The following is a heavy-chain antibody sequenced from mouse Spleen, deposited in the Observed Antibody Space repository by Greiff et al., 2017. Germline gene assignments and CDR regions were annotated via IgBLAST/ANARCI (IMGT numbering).Heavy chain of an antibody. Sequence: EVQGVESGGGLVKPGGSLKLSCAASGFTFSSYAMSWVRQTPEKRLEWVATISSGGSYTYYPDSVKGRFTISRDNAKNTLYLQMSSLRSEDTAMYYCARELLRLRAMDYWGQGTSVTVSS. D-gene: IGHD1-2*01. J-gene: IGHJ4*01. CDR2: ISSGGSYT. CDR1: GFTFSSYA. V-gene: IGHV5-9-3*01. CDR3: ARELLRLRAMDY.